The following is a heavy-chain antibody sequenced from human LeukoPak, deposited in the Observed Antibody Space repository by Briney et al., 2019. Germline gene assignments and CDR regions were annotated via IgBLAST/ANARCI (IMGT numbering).Heavy chain of an antibody. J-gene: IGHJ4*02. V-gene: IGHV1-8*02. CDR2: MSPGSGYT. D-gene: IGHD6-25*01. Sequence: ASVKVSCKTSGYTFTNYDINWVRQATGQGLEWLGWMSPGSGYTGYAQKFQGRVTMTTDISITTAYVELSSLRSEDTAVYYCSRGIEAGVDYWGQGTLVTVPS. CDR3: SRGIEAGVDY. CDR1: GYTFTNYD.